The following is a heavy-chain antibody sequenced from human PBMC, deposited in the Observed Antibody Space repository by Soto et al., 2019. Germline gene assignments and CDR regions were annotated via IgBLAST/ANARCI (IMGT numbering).Heavy chain of an antibody. Sequence: QVQLVQSGAEVKKPGASVKVSCKASGYTFTGYYMHWVRQAPGQGLEWMGWINPNSGGTNYAQKFQGWVTMTRDTSISTAYMELSRLRSDDTAVYYCARERVVVVPAASLYYYYGMDVWGQGTTVTVSS. V-gene: IGHV1-2*04. CDR2: INPNSGGT. CDR1: GYTFTGYY. CDR3: ARERVVVVPAASLYYYYGMDV. J-gene: IGHJ6*02. D-gene: IGHD2-2*01.